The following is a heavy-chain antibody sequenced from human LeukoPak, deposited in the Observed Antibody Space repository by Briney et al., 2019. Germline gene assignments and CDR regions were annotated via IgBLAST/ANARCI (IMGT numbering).Heavy chain of an antibody. D-gene: IGHD6-19*01. CDR1: GFTVSSKY. CDR3: AKVGAVAAVDY. Sequence: GGSLRLSCVASGFTVSSKYMSWVRQAPAKGREWVAVMYTGDTTYYAGSVKGRFTNSRDNSKNTLYLQMDGVRVEDTAVYYCAKVGAVAAVDYWGEGPLVTVSS. V-gene: IGHV3-66*01. J-gene: IGHJ4*02. CDR2: MYTGDTT.